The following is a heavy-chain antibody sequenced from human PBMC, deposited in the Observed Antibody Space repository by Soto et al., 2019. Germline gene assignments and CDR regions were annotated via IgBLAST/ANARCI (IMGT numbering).Heavy chain of an antibody. V-gene: IGHV1-18*01. Sequence: QVPLVQSGAEVKKPGASVKVSCKASGYTFTSYGISWVRQAPGQGLEWMGWISAYNGNTNYAQKLQGRVTMTTDTSTSTAYMELRSLRSDDTAVYYCASSSGGGYCSSTSCYEGRWFDPWGQGTLVTVSS. CDR2: ISAYNGNT. D-gene: IGHD2-2*01. CDR1: GYTFTSYG. J-gene: IGHJ5*02. CDR3: ASSSGGGYCSSTSCYEGRWFDP.